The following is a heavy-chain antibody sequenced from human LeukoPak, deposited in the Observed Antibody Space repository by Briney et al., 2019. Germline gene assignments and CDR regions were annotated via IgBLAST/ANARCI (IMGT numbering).Heavy chain of an antibody. Sequence: GGSLRLSCAASGFTFSSYSMNWVRQAPGKGLEWVSYISSSSSTIYYADSVKGRFTISRDNSRDTLSVQINSLRAEDTAVYYCAKLQSVVIPAAMLGFDYWGQGILVTVSS. CDR2: ISSSSSTI. CDR1: GFTFSSYS. J-gene: IGHJ4*02. V-gene: IGHV3-48*01. CDR3: AKLQSVVIPAAMLGFDY. D-gene: IGHD2-2*01.